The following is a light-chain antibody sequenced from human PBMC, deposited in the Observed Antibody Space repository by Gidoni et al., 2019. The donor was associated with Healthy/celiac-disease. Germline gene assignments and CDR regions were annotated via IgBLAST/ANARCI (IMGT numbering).Light chain of an antibody. V-gene: IGKV3-15*01. CDR2: GAS. Sequence: SCRASQSVSSNLAWYQQKPGQAPRLLIYGASTRATGIPARFSGSGSGTEFTLTISSLQSEDFAVYYCQQYNNWPYTFXQXTKLEIK. J-gene: IGKJ2*01. CDR3: QQYNNWPYT. CDR1: QSVSSN.